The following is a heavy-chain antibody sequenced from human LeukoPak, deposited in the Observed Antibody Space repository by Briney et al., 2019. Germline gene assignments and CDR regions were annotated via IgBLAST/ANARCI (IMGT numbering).Heavy chain of an antibody. CDR3: TTDFSDFWSGYYGHDTILDY. CDR2: IYDGGTT. J-gene: IGHJ4*02. V-gene: IGHV3-53*01. Sequence: PGGSLRLSCAASGFTISSTHMSWVRQPPGKGLEWVSIIYDGGTTYYADSVKGRFTISRDTSKNMLFLQMNSLRAGDTAVYYCTTDFSDFWSGYYGHDTILDYWGQGTLVTVSS. CDR1: GFTISSTH. D-gene: IGHD3-3*01.